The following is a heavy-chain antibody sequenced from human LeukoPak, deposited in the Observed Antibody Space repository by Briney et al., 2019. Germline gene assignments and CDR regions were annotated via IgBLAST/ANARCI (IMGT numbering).Heavy chain of an antibody. V-gene: IGHV3-48*04. CDR3: ARVGYYYDSSGPYHDAFDI. CDR2: ISSSSSTI. Sequence: GGSLRLSCAASGFTFSSYSMNWVRQAPGKGLEWVSYISSSSSTIYYADSVKGRFTISRDNAKNSLYLQMNSLRAEDTAVYYCARVGYYYDSSGPYHDAFDIWGQGTMVTVSS. CDR1: GFTFSSYS. J-gene: IGHJ3*02. D-gene: IGHD3-22*01.